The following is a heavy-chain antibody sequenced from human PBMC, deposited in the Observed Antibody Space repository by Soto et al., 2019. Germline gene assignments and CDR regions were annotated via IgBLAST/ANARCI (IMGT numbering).Heavy chain of an antibody. V-gene: IGHV4-34*01. CDR1: GGSFSGYY. CDR3: ARGGWIGRLII. J-gene: IGHJ4*02. CDR2: INHSGST. Sequence: QVQLQQGGAGLLKPSETLSLTCAVYGGSFSGYYWSWIRQPPGKGLEWIGEINHSGSTNYNPSLKSRVTISVDTSKNQFSLTLSSVTAADTAVYYCARGGWIGRLIIWGKGNLVTVSS. D-gene: IGHD3-10*01.